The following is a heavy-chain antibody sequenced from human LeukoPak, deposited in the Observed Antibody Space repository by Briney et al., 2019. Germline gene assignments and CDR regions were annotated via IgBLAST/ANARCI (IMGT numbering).Heavy chain of an antibody. D-gene: IGHD2-2*01. CDR3: ARDYCSSTSCYGYFDY. J-gene: IGHJ4*02. CDR2: IIPIFGTA. CDR1: GGTFSSYT. V-gene: IGHV1-69*05. Sequence: SVKVSCKASGGTFSSYTISWVRQAPGQGLEWMGGIIPIFGTANYAQKFQGRVTITTDESTSTAYMELSSLRSEDMAVYYCARDYCSSTSCYGYFDYWGQGTLVTVSS.